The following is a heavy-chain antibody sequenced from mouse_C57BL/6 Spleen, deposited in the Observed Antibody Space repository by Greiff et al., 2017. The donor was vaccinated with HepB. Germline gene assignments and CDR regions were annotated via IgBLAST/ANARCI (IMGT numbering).Heavy chain of an antibody. D-gene: IGHD2-5*01. J-gene: IGHJ4*01. CDR1: GYTFTSYW. CDR3: ALYSNAMDY. CDR2: IDPSDSYA. Sequence: QVQLQQPGAELVMPGASVKLSCKASGYTFTSYWMHWVKQRPGQGLEWIGEIDPSDSYANYNQKFKGKSTLTVDKSSSTAYMQLSSLTSEDSAVYYCALYSNAMDYWGQGTSVTVSS. V-gene: IGHV1-69*01.